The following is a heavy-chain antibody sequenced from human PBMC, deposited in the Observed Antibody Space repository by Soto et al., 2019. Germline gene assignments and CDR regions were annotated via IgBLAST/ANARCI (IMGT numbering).Heavy chain of an antibody. CDR2: VHSDDST. V-gene: IGHV3-66*01. CDR1: GFSVSNSY. CDR3: ASDLHYYGMDV. J-gene: IGHJ6*02. Sequence: EVQLVESGGGLVQPGGSLRLSCVASGFSVSNSYISWVRQAPGKGLEWVSLVHSDDSTFYPDSVKGRFTISRDNSKNTVYLQMNSLRAEETAVYYCASDLHYYGMDVWGQGTTVAVSS.